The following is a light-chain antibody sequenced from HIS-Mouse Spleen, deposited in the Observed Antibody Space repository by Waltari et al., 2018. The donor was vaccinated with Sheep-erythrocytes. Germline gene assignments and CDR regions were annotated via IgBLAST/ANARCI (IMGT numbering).Light chain of an antibody. V-gene: IGLV2-11*01. J-gene: IGLJ1*01. CDR1: SSDVGGYNY. CDR2: EVS. CDR3: CSYAGSYNHV. Sequence: QSALTQPRSVSGSPGQSVTIPCTGTSSDVGGYNYVSWYQQHPGKAPKLMMYEVSKRPAGVPDRFYGPKSGNTASLTISGLQAEDEADYYCCSYAGSYNHVFATGTKVTVL.